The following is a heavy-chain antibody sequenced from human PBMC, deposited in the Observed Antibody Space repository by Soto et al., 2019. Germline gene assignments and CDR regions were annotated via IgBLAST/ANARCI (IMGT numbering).Heavy chain of an antibody. CDR3: ARGDYYDTSGPFSDAFDI. CDR1: GFSFSSYG. Sequence: GGSLRLSCAASGFSFSSYGMHWVRQAPGKGLEWVAVISYDGSNKYYADSVKGRFTISRDNAKNSLYLQMNSLRAEDTAVYFCARGDYYDTSGPFSDAFDIWGQGTMVTVSS. CDR2: ISYDGSNK. V-gene: IGHV3-30*03. J-gene: IGHJ3*02. D-gene: IGHD3-22*01.